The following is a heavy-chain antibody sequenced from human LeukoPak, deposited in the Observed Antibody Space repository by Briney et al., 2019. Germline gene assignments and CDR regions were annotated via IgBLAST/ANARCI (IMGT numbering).Heavy chain of an antibody. D-gene: IGHD1-20*01. CDR3: ARDLAGLTGPFDY. CDR2: IIPIFGTA. V-gene: IGHV1-69*05. Sequence: GASVKVSCKASGGTFSSYAISWVRQAPGQGLEWMGGIIPIFGTANYAQKFQRRVTMTRDMSTSTVYMGLSSLRSEDTAVYYCARDLAGLTGPFDYWGQGTLVTVSS. CDR1: GGTFSSYA. J-gene: IGHJ4*02.